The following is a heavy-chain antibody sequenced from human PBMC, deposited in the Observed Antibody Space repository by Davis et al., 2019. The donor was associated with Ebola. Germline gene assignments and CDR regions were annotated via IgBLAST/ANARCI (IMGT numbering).Heavy chain of an antibody. CDR1: GDSFTSHW. D-gene: IGHD1-20*01. Sequence: GGSLRLSCKDSGDSFTSHWIGWVRQMPGKGLEWMGIIYTGDSDTRYNPSFRGQVTISAGKSIKTAYLQWSSLKASDTAIYFCASLRRTITGMDDGFDIWGQGTMVTVSS. V-gene: IGHV5-51*01. CDR3: ASLRRTITGMDDGFDI. CDR2: IYTGDSDT. J-gene: IGHJ3*02.